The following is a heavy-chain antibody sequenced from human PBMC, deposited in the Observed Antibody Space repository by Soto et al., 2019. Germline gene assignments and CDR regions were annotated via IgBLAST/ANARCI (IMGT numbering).Heavy chain of an antibody. V-gene: IGHV3-30-3*01. D-gene: IGHD3-10*01. CDR1: GFTFSSYA. CDR3: ARDREGQLLWFGELLPPYYYVMDV. Sequence: GESLRLSCAASGFTFSSYAMHWVRQAPGKGLEWVAVISYDGSNKYYADSVKGRFTISRDNSKNTLYLQMNSLRAEDTAVYYCARDREGQLLWFGELLPPYYYVMDVWGQGTTVTVSS. CDR2: ISYDGSNK. J-gene: IGHJ6*02.